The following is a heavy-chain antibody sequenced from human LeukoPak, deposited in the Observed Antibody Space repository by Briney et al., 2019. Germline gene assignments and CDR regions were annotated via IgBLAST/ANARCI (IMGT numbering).Heavy chain of an antibody. CDR1: GGSFSGYY. V-gene: IGHV4-34*01. J-gene: IGHJ4*02. CDR3: ARENDRYGRIDY. Sequence: SETLSLTCTVYGGSFSGYYWSWIRQPPGKGLEWIGEINHSGSTNYNPSLKSRVIISIDTSKNQFSLRLSSVTAADTAVYYCARENDRYGRIDYWGQGTQVTVSS. D-gene: IGHD5-18*01. CDR2: INHSGST.